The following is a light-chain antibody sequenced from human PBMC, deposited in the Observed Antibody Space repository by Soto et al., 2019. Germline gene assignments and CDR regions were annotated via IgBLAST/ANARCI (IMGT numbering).Light chain of an antibody. J-gene: IGLJ3*02. CDR3: CSYAGSSTRWV. V-gene: IGLV2-23*01. CDR1: SSDVGSYNL. Sequence: QSALTQPASVSGSPGQSITISCTGTSSDVGSYNLDSWYQQHPGKAPKLMIYEGSKRPSGVSNRFSGSKSGNTASLTISGLQAEDEADYYCCSYAGSSTRWVFGGGTKLTVL. CDR2: EGS.